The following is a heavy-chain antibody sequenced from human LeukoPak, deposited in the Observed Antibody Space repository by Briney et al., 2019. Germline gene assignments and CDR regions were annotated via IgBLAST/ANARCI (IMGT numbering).Heavy chain of an antibody. V-gene: IGHV4-61*08. D-gene: IGHD1-7*01. CDR3: ARQTGTTRYGMDV. J-gene: IGHJ6*02. CDR2: IYYSGST. Sequence: SETLSLTCTVSGGSISSGGYYWSWIRQPPGKGLEWIGYIYYSGSTNYNPSLKSRVTISVDTSKNQFSLKLSSVTAADTAVYYCARQTGTTRYGMDVWGQGTTVTVSS. CDR1: GGSISSGGYY.